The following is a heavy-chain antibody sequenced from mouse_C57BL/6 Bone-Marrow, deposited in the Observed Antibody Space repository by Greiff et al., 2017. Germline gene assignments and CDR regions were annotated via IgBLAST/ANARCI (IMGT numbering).Heavy chain of an antibody. Sequence: QVQLQQPGAELVRPGSSVKLSCKASGYTFTSYWMHWVKQRPIQGLEWIGNIDPSDSETHYNQKFKDKATLTVDKSSSTAYMQLSSLTSEDSAVYYCARPGDYGSSLYYYAMDYWGQGTSVTVSS. CDR2: IDPSDSET. D-gene: IGHD1-1*01. CDR3: ARPGDYGSSLYYYAMDY. V-gene: IGHV1-52*01. J-gene: IGHJ4*01. CDR1: GYTFTSYW.